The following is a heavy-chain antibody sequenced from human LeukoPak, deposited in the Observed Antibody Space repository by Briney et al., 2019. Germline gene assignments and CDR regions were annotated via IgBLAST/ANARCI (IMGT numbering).Heavy chain of an antibody. V-gene: IGHV3-23*01. CDR3: AKVIDFWNGMDV. Sequence: GGSLRLSCAASGFSFRSYALSWVRRAPGKGLEGVSAISGSGIPTYYADSVRGRLTISRDNSKNTLYLQMNSLRAEDTAVYYCAKVIDFWNGMDVWGQGTTVTVSS. CDR1: GFSFRSYA. CDR2: ISGSGIPT. J-gene: IGHJ6*02. D-gene: IGHD3-3*01.